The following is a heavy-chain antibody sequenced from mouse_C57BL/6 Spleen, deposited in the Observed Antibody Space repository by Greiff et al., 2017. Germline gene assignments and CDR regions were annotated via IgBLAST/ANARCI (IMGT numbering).Heavy chain of an antibody. CDR1: GYSFTSYY. V-gene: IGHV1-66*01. D-gene: IGHD1-1*01. CDR3: ARGVYGSSFLDY. Sequence: QVQLKQSGPELVKPGASVKISCKASGYSFTSYYIHWVKQRPGQGLEWIGWIYPGSGNTKYNEKFKGKATLTADTSSSTAYMQLSSLTSEDSAVYYCARGVYGSSFLDYWGQGTTLTVSS. CDR2: IYPGSGNT. J-gene: IGHJ2*01.